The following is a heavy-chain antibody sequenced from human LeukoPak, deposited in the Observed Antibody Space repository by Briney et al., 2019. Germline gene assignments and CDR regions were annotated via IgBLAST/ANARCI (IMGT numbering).Heavy chain of an antibody. D-gene: IGHD6-13*01. CDR3: AREYRSSWYLNWFDP. V-gene: IGHV4-39*07. J-gene: IGHJ5*02. Sequence: PSETLSLTCTVSGDSISSRSYYWGWIRQPPGKGLEWIGSIYYSEGTYYNPSLKSRATISIDTSKNQFSLKLNSVTAADTAVYYCAREYRSSWYLNWFDPWGQGTLVTVSS. CDR1: GDSISSRSYY. CDR2: IYYSEGT.